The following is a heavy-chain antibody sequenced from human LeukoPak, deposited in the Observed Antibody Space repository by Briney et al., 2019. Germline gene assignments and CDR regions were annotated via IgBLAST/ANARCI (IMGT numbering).Heavy chain of an antibody. CDR1: GFPFSSYS. V-gene: IGHV3-48*01. CDR3: VRDGSSWGNFDY. CDR2: LSSSSSVI. Sequence: GGSLRLSCAASGFPFSSYSMNWVRQAPGKGLEWVSYLSSSSSVIYHADSVKGRFTISRDNAKNSLYLQMNSLRTEDTAVYYCVRDGSSWGNFDYWGQGTLVSVSS. J-gene: IGHJ4*02. D-gene: IGHD7-27*01.